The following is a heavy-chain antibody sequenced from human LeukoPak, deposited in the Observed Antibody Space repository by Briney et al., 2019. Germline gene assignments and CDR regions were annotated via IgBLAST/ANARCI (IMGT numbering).Heavy chain of an antibody. D-gene: IGHD4-11*01. J-gene: IGHJ4*02. CDR1: GFTFSSYS. Sequence: GRSLRLSXAASGFTFSSYSMNWVRQAPGKGLEWISSISSSSSYIYYADSVKGRFTISRDNAKNSLYLQMNSLRAEDTAVYYCARDPPVTTVTYDYWGQGTLVTVSS. V-gene: IGHV3-21*01. CDR3: ARDPPVTTVTYDY. CDR2: ISSSSSYI.